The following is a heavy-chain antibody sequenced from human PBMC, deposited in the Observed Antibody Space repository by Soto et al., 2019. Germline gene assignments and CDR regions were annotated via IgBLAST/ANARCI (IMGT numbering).Heavy chain of an antibody. CDR2: IYYSGST. CDR3: ASIVGAKIDY. Sequence: PSETLSLTCTVSGGSISSYYWSWIRQPPGKGLEWIGYIYYSGSTNYNPSLKSRVTISVDTSKNQFSLKLSSVTAADTAVYYCASIVGAKIDYWGQGTLVTVSS. V-gene: IGHV4-59*01. J-gene: IGHJ4*02. D-gene: IGHD1-26*01. CDR1: GGSISSYY.